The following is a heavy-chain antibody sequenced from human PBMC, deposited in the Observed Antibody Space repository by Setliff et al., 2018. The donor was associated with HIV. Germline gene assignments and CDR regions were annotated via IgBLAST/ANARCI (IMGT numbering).Heavy chain of an antibody. D-gene: IGHD6-19*01. CDR3: ARHRAVAGANYFDF. V-gene: IGHV4-38-2*01. CDR1: GYSISSGYY. J-gene: IGHJ4*02. CDR2: IYQSGST. Sequence: PSETLSLTCAVSGYSISSGYYWGWIRQPPGKGLEWIGCIYQSGSTYYNVSLKSRVIISVDTSKNQFSLKRNSVTAADTAIYYCARHRAVAGANYFDFWGQGTLVTVSS.